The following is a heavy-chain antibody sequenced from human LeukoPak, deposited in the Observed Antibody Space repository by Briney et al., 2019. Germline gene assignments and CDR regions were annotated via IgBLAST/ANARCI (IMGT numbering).Heavy chain of an antibody. D-gene: IGHD6-19*01. CDR2: TSSSDAGT. V-gene: IGHV3-23*01. CDR1: GFTFSSYA. CDR3: ARVQGGGYRTADY. Sequence: GGSLRLSCAASGFTFSSYAMTWVRQAPGKGLEWVSATSSSDAGTYHAESVRGRFTISRDNSKNTLFLQMNSLRGEDTAMYYCARVQGGGYRTADYWGQGTLVTVSS. J-gene: IGHJ4*02.